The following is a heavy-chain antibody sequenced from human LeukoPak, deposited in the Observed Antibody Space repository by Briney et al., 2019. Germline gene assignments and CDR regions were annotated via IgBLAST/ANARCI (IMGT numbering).Heavy chain of an antibody. CDR1: GFTFSSYA. J-gene: IGHJ5*02. CDR3: AKGPRSSWSLNWFGP. Sequence: GGSLRLSCAASGFTFSSYAMSWVRQAPGKGLEWVSTISGSGGSTYYADSVKGRFTISRDNSKNTLYLQMNSLRAEDTAVYYCAKGPRSSWSLNWFGPWGQGTLVTVSS. CDR2: ISGSGGST. V-gene: IGHV3-23*01. D-gene: IGHD6-13*01.